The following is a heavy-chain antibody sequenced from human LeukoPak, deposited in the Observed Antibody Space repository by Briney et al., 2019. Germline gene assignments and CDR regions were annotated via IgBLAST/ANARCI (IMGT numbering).Heavy chain of an antibody. V-gene: IGHV4-61*02. CDR2: IYTSGST. CDR1: GGSISSGSYY. CDR3: AREHEKEDYYYYMDV. J-gene: IGHJ6*03. Sequence: SETLSLTCTVSGGSISSGSYYWSWIRQPAGKGLEWIGRIYTSGSTNYNPSLKSRVTISVDTSKNQFSLKLSSVTAADTAVYYCAREHEKEDYYYYMDVWGKGTTVTVPS.